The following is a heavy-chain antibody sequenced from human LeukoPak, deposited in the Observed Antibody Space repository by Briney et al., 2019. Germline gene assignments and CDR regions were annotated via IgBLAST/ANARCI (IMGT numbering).Heavy chain of an antibody. V-gene: IGHV3-15*01. CDR3: TTDLGSSPAFDY. CDR2: IKSKTDGGTT. J-gene: IGHJ4*02. Sequence: GGSLRLSCAASGFTFSDAWMSWVRQAPGKGLEWVGRIKSKTDGGTTDYAAPVKGRFTISRDDSKNTLYLQMNSLKTEDTAVYYCTTDLGSSPAFDYWGQGTLVTVSS. D-gene: IGHD6-6*01. CDR1: GFTFSDAW.